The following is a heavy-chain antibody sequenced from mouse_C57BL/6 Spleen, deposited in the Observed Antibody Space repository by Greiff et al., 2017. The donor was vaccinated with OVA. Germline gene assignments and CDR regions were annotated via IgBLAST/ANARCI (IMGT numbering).Heavy chain of an antibody. Sequence: QVQLQQSGPGLVQPSQSLSITCTVSGFSLTSYGVHWVRQPPGKGLEWLGVIWSGGSTDSNAAFISRLSISKDNSKSQVFFKMNSLQADDTAIYYCAKGDLDYWGQGTTLTVSS. CDR2: IWSGGST. V-gene: IGHV2-4*01. CDR1: GFSLTSYG. J-gene: IGHJ2*01. CDR3: AKGDLDY.